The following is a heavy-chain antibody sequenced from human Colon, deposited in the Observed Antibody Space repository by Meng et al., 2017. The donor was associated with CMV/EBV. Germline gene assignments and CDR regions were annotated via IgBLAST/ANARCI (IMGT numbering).Heavy chain of an antibody. CDR3: AKRRIAAAGDFQD. V-gene: IGHV3-23*01. J-gene: IGHJ1*01. D-gene: IGHD6-13*01. CDR2: IGDTGSTT. CDR1: GLIFRRYA. Sequence: GESLKISWAASGLIFRRYAMAWVRQAPGKGLEWVSAIGDTGSTTTYADSVKGRFTISRDNSENTLYLQMNSLRAEDTAVYYCAKRRIAAAGDFQDWGQGTLVTVSS.